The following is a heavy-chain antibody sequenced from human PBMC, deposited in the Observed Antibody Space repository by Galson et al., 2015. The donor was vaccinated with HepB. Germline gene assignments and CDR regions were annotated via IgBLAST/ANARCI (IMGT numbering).Heavy chain of an antibody. J-gene: IGHJ5*02. CDR2: ISPGSSYT. CDR1: GFTFRDFF. CDR3: VRVAVGSSHWFDP. Sequence: SLRLSCAASGFTFRDFFMTWIRESPGKGLEWLSYISPGSSYTHYADSVKGRFTISRDGARNSIYLQMHNLRVEDTAVYFCVRVAVGSSHWFDPWGQGTLVTVSP. V-gene: IGHV3-11*05. D-gene: IGHD3-10*01.